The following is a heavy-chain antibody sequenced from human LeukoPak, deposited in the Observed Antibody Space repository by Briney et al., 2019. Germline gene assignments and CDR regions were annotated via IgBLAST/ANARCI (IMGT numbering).Heavy chain of an antibody. CDR1: GITFSNYN. Sequence: GGSLRLSCAAPGITFSNYNMNWVRQAPGKGLEWISSITSSSSYTFYADSVKGRFTISRDNAKNSLYLQMNSLRVEDTAIYYCARDPYNGAYSEGYYYYYMDVWGKGTTVTISS. D-gene: IGHD1-1*01. V-gene: IGHV3-21*01. J-gene: IGHJ6*03. CDR3: ARDPYNGAYSEGYYYYYMDV. CDR2: ITSSSSYT.